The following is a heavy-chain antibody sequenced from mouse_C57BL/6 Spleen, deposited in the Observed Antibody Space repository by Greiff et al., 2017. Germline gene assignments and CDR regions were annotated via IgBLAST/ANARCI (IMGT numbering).Heavy chain of an antibody. D-gene: IGHD1-1*01. V-gene: IGHV1-64*01. CDR3: ASPLTTVVGNWYFDV. Sequence: QVQLQQPGAELVKPGASVKLSCKASGYTFTSYWMPWVKQRPGQGLEWIGMIHPNSGSTNYNEKFKSKATLTVDKSSSTAYMQLSSLTSEDSAVYYCASPLTTVVGNWYFDVWGTGTTVTVSS. CDR1: GYTFTSYW. J-gene: IGHJ1*03. CDR2: IHPNSGST.